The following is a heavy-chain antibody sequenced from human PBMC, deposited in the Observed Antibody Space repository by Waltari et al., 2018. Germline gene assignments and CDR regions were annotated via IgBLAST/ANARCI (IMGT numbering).Heavy chain of an antibody. J-gene: IGHJ3*02. CDR2: MIDKCNYI. V-gene: IGHV3-21*05. Sequence: EVQLVESGGGLVKPGGPLRLSCAASGFTFSTYSMVWLRQAPGKGLGWLLIMIDKCNYIYYADSVKGRFTIARDNTRNSLYLQMNSRRAEDTALYFCARCGGGTCYQSGAFDIWGQGTTVTVSS. D-gene: IGHD2-15*01. CDR1: GFTFSTYS. CDR3: ARCGGGTCYQSGAFDI.